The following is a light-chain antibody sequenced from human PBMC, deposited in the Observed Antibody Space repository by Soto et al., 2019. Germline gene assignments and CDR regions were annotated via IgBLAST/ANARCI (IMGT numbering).Light chain of an antibody. J-gene: IGKJ1*01. CDR3: QQYGSSPPSWT. Sequence: EIVLTQSPGTLSLSPAERATLSCRASHSVSSSYLAWYQQKPGQAPRLLIYGTSSRATGIPDRFSGSGSGTDFTLTITRLEPEDFAVYYCQQYGSSPPSWTFGQGTKVEIK. CDR1: HSVSSSY. CDR2: GTS. V-gene: IGKV3-20*01.